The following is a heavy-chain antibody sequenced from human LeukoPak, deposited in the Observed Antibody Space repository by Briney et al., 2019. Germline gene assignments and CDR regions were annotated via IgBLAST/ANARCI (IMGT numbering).Heavy chain of an antibody. D-gene: IGHD2-2*01. V-gene: IGHV4-34*01. Sequence: SETLSLTCAVYGGSFRNYYWSWIRQPPGKGLEWIGEINHSGSTKYNPSLESRVTISVDRSKNQFSLKLSSVTAADTAVYYCARTGYCSSTSCFPSDYWGQGTLVTVSS. J-gene: IGHJ4*02. CDR3: ARTGYCSSTSCFPSDY. CDR2: INHSGST. CDR1: GGSFRNYY.